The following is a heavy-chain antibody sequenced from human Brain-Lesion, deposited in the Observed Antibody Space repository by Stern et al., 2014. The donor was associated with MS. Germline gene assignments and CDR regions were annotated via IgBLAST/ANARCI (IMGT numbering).Heavy chain of an antibody. Sequence: IQLAESGGGLSPPGGSLRLSCAASGFTFSNYWMHWVRQAPVNGLVWVSRVNNDGRRTSYADSVKGRFTMSRDNAKNTLYLQMNSLRVEDTAIYYCARGERWFDSWGQGTLVTVSS. CDR1: GFTFSNYW. V-gene: IGHV3-74*02. D-gene: IGHD3-10*01. CDR3: ARGERWFDS. J-gene: IGHJ5*01. CDR2: VNNDGRRT.